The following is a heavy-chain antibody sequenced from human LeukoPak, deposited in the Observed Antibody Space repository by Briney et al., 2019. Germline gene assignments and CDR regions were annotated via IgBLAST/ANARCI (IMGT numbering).Heavy chain of an antibody. CDR2: ISYSGTT. CDR3: ARHGSGTSLALYP. V-gene: IGHV4-59*08. J-gene: IGHJ5*02. D-gene: IGHD3-10*01. Sequence: SETLSLTCTVSGGSMSSYYWSWIRQSPGKGLEWVGYISYSGTTNYNPSLKSRVTISLGTSKNRFSLNLTSVTTADTAVYYCARHGSGTSLALYPWGQGTLVTVSS. CDR1: GGSMSSYY.